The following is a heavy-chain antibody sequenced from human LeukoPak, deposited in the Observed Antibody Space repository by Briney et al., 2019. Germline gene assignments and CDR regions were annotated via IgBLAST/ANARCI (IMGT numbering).Heavy chain of an antibody. CDR3: ARADWDTAMIDY. Sequence: GGSLRLSCAASGFTFSSYWMSWVRQAPGKGLEWVSSISSSSSYIYYADSVKGRFTISRDNAKNSLYLQMNSLRAEDTAVYYCARADWDTAMIDYWGQGTLVTVSS. J-gene: IGHJ4*02. D-gene: IGHD5-18*01. V-gene: IGHV3-21*01. CDR2: ISSSSSYI. CDR1: GFTFSSYW.